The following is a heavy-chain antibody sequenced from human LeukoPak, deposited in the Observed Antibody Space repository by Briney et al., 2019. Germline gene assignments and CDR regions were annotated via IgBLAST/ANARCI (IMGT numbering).Heavy chain of an antibody. J-gene: IGHJ4*02. D-gene: IGHD6-13*01. CDR3: ARVGSPYYFDY. CDR1: GGSISSYY. V-gene: IGHV4-59*01. Sequence: PSETLSLTCTVPGGSISSYYWSWIRQPPGKGLEWIGYIYHSGSTNYNPSLKSRVTISADTSKNQFSLKVSSVTAADTAMYYCARVGSPYYFDYWGQGTLVTVSS. CDR2: IYHSGST.